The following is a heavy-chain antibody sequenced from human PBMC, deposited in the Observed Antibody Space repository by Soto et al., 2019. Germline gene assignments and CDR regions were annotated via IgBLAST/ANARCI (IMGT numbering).Heavy chain of an antibody. J-gene: IGHJ5*02. CDR2: IYWDDDK. Sequence: QITLKESGPTLVKPTQTLTLTCTFSGFSLSTSGVGVGWIRQPPGKALEWLALIYWDDDKRYSPSLKSRLTITKDTSKNQVVLTMTNMDPVDTATYYCAHGRGIAAAGTEWFDPWGQGTLVTVSS. D-gene: IGHD6-13*01. CDR3: AHGRGIAAAGTEWFDP. CDR1: GFSLSTSGVG. V-gene: IGHV2-5*02.